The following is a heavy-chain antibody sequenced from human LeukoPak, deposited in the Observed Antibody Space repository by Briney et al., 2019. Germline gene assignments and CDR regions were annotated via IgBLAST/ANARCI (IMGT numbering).Heavy chain of an antibody. J-gene: IGHJ4*02. CDR2: ISGSGGST. D-gene: IGHD4-23*01. CDR3: AKDVRGNAGGCGPPPFFDY. CDR1: GFTFSSYA. V-gene: IGHV3-23*01. Sequence: GGSLRLSCAASGFTFSSYAMSWVRQAPGKGLEWVSAISGSGGSTYYADSVKGRFTISRDNSKNTLYLQMNSLRAEDTAVYYCAKDVRGNAGGCGPPPFFDYWGQGTLVTVSS.